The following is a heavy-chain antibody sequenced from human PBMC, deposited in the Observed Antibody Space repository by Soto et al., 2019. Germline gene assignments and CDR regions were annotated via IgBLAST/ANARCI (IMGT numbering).Heavy chain of an antibody. CDR3: ARAIKRWEVNYYFDY. Sequence: QVVLLQSGAEVKEPGSSVRLSCQVSGSTFNNFAFSWVRQAPGQGPEWLGGIVVMSNAADYSQRFQDRVMITADTYTSTLYMELGSLTFDDTAVYYCARAIKRWEVNYYFDYWCQGTLVTVSS. CDR2: IVVMSNAA. J-gene: IGHJ4*02. D-gene: IGHD1-26*01. CDR1: GSTFNNFA. V-gene: IGHV1-69*06.